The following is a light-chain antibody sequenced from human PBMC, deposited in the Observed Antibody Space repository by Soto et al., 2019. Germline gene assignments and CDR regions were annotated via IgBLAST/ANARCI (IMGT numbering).Light chain of an antibody. CDR2: GNS. CDR3: QSYDSSLSGFYV. V-gene: IGLV1-40*01. J-gene: IGLJ1*01. Sequence: QCVLTQPPSVSGAPGQRVAISCTGSSSNIGAGYDVHWYQQLPGTAPKLLIYGNSNRPSGVPDRFSGSKSGTSASLAITALQAEDEADYYCQSYDSSLSGFYVFGTGTKVTVL. CDR1: SSNIGAGYD.